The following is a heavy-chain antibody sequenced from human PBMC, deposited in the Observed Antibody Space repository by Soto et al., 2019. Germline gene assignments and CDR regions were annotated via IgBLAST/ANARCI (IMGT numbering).Heavy chain of an antibody. V-gene: IGHV4-4*02. Sequence: SETLSLTCAVSGGSISSSNWWSWVRQPPGKGLEWIGEIYHSGSTNYNPSLKSRVTIPVDKSKNQFSLKLSSVTAADTAVYYCAKALAGVTYYYYYYGMDVWGQGTTVTVSS. CDR1: GGSISSSNW. D-gene: IGHD5-18*01. J-gene: IGHJ6*02. CDR2: IYHSGST. CDR3: AKALAGVTYYYYYYGMDV.